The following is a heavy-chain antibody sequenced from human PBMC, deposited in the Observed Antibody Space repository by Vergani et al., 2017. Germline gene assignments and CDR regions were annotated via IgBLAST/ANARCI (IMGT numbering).Heavy chain of an antibody. CDR1: GFSFRNAW. Sequence: EVQLVESGGGIVKPGGSLRLSCVASGFSFRNAWMNWVRRTPGKGLEWVGRIKSTFDRGTTDYAAAVKCRFTISRDDSKNMLYLQMNGLKTEDTAVYYCTIGGHTVTTSYYYYDMDVWGQGTTVTVSS. D-gene: IGHD4-17*01. V-gene: IGHV3-15*07. CDR3: TIGGHTVTTSYYYYDMDV. J-gene: IGHJ6*02. CDR2: IKSTFDRGTT.